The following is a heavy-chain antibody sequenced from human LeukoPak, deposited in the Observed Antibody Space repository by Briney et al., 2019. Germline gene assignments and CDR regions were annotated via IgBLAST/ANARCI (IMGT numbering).Heavy chain of an antibody. D-gene: IGHD4-23*01. CDR2: IYYSGST. J-gene: IGHJ5*02. Sequence: SETLSLTCTVSGGSISSSSYYWGWIRQPPGKGLEWIGSIYYSGSTYYNPSLKSRVTISVDTSKNQFSLKLSFVTAADTAVYYCARWGGGGFRNNWFDPWGQGTLVTVSS. V-gene: IGHV4-39*07. CDR3: ARWGGGGFRNNWFDP. CDR1: GGSISSSSYY.